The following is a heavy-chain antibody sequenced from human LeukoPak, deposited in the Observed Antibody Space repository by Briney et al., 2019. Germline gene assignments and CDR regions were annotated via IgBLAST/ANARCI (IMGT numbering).Heavy chain of an antibody. V-gene: IGHV4-39*01. CDR2: IYYSGST. J-gene: IGHJ4*02. CDR3: ARRRRYSYGPDY. CDR1: GGSISSSSYY. D-gene: IGHD5-18*01. Sequence: SETLSLTCTLSGGSISSSSYYWGWIRQPPGKGLEWIGSIYYSGSTLYNPSLKSRVTISVDTSKNQLSLKLSSVTAADTAVYYCARRRRYSYGPDYWGQGTLVTVSS.